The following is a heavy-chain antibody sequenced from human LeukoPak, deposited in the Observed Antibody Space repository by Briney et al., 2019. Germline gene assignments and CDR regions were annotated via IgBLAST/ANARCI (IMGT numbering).Heavy chain of an antibody. D-gene: IGHD3-10*01. J-gene: IGHJ5*02. CDR3: ARLLGGWFDP. CDR1: GGSFSGYY. CDR2: INHSGST. V-gene: IGHV4-34*01. Sequence: SETLSLTCAVYGGSFSGYYWSWIRPPPGKGLEWIGEINHSGSTNYNPSLKSRVTISVDTSKNQFSLKLSSVTAADTAVYYCARLLGGWFDPWGQGTLVTVSS.